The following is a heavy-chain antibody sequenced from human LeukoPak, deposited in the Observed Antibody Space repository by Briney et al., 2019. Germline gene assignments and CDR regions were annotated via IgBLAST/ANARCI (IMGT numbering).Heavy chain of an antibody. CDR2: LYSDGNT. J-gene: IGHJ4*02. V-gene: IGHV3-53*01. CDR1: GFTVITND. Sequence: GGSLRLSCAASGFTVITNDMTWVRQAPGKGLEWVSVLYSDGNTKYADSVQGRFTISRDNSKNTLYLEMNSLSPDDTAVYYCARGVEPLAANTLAYWGQGTLVSVSS. CDR3: ARGVEPLAANTLAY. D-gene: IGHD1-14*01.